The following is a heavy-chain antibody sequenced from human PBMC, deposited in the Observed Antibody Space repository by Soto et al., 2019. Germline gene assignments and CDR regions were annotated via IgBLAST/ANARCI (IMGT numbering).Heavy chain of an antibody. Sequence: SETLSLTCTVSGGSISSYYWSWIRQPPGKGLEWIGYIYYSGSTNYNPSLKSRVTISVDTSKNQFSLKLSSVTAADTAVYYCARHPVVVVPAATGFDYWGQGTLVTVSS. D-gene: IGHD2-2*01. V-gene: IGHV4-59*08. J-gene: IGHJ4*02. CDR2: IYYSGST. CDR3: ARHPVVVVPAATGFDY. CDR1: GGSISSYY.